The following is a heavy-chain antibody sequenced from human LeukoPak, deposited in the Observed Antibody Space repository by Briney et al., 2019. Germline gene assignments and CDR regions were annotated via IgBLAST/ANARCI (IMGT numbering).Heavy chain of an antibody. CDR2: INPNTGGT. Sequence: ASVKVSCKASGYTFTGYYVHWVRQAPGQGLEWMGWINPNTGGTNYAQKFQGRVTMTRDTSTNAAYMELNKLTSDDTAVYYCGRGNKSFDPWGQGTLVTVSS. J-gene: IGHJ5*02. CDR1: GYTFTGYY. V-gene: IGHV1-2*02. CDR3: GRGNKSFDP.